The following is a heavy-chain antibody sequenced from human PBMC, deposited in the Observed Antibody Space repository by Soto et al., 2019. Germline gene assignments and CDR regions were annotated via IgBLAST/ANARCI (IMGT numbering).Heavy chain of an antibody. V-gene: IGHV4-34*01. D-gene: IGHD3-10*01. CDR3: ASTFYGSGRYYAHADYMAV. CDR2: INHSGST. Sequence: ASETLSLTCTGYAGSFSGYYWSGIRHPPGKGLEWIGEINHSGSTNYNPSLKSRVTISVDTSKNQFSLKLSSVTAADTAVYYCASTFYGSGRYYAHADYMAVWGKRTTVTVSS. J-gene: IGHJ6*03. CDR1: AGSFSGYY.